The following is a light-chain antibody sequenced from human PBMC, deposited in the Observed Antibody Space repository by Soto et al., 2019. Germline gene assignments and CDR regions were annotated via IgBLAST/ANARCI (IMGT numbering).Light chain of an antibody. Sequence: QSALTQPRSVSGSPGQSVTISCTGTGNDVGAYNYVSWYQQHPGRPPKLLIYGVVRWPSGVPDRFSGSKSGNTASLTVSGLQAEDEADYYCSSYAGSNNPYVFGTGTKVTVL. J-gene: IGLJ1*01. CDR2: GVV. CDR1: GNDVGAYNY. CDR3: SSYAGSNNPYV. V-gene: IGLV2-11*01.